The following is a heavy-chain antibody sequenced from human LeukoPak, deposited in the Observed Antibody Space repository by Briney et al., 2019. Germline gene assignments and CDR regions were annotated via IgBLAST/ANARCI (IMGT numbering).Heavy chain of an antibody. Sequence: PGGSLRLSCAASGFTFSAYWMHWVRQAPGKGLVWVSRVKYDGSTTAYADSVKGRFTISRDNTRYILYLEMNSLRVEDTAVYYCARDLNWLLFDYWGQGALVTVSS. CDR1: GFTFSAYW. CDR3: ARDLNWLLFDY. J-gene: IGHJ4*02. D-gene: IGHD3/OR15-3a*01. CDR2: VKYDGSTT. V-gene: IGHV3-74*01.